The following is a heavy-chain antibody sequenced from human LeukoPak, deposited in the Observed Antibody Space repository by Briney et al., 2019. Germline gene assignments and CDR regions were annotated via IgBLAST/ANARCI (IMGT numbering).Heavy chain of an antibody. J-gene: IGHJ5*02. D-gene: IGHD2-2*02. Sequence: SETLSLTCTVSGYSISSGYYWGWIRQPPGKGLEWIGSIYHSGSTYYNPSLKSRVTISVDTSKNQFSLKLSSVTAADTAVYYCARRGGYCSSTSCYRGPSRFDPWGQGTLVTVSS. CDR2: IYHSGST. V-gene: IGHV4-38-2*02. CDR3: ARRGGYCSSTSCYRGPSRFDP. CDR1: GYSISSGYY.